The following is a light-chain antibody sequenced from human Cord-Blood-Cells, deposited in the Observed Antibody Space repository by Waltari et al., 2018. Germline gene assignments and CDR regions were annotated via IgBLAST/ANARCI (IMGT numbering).Light chain of an antibody. CDR1: SSYIGSNN. Sequence: QSVLTQPPSASGTPGQSVTISCSRRSSYIGSNNVNWYQQRPGTAPKLLIYSNNQLPSGVPDRFSGSKSGTSASLAISGLQSEDEADYYCAAWDDSLNGYVFGAGTKVTVL. V-gene: IGLV1-44*01. CDR3: AAWDDSLNGYV. CDR2: SNN. J-gene: IGLJ1*01.